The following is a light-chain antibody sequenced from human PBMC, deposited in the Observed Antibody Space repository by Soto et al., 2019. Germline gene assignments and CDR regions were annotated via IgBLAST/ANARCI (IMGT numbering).Light chain of an antibody. CDR1: QSIIRW. CDR3: QQFNSYPIT. V-gene: IGKV1-5*01. CDR2: EAS. Sequence: DIQMTQSPATLSASVGDRFTITCRASQSIIRWLTWYQQKPGKAPKLLIYEASSLESGVPSRFSGSGSGTEFTLTISGLQPDDFATYYCQQFNSYPITFGQGTRLEIK. J-gene: IGKJ5*01.